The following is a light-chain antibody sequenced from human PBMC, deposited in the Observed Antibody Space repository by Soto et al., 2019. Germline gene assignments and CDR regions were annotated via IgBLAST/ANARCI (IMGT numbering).Light chain of an antibody. CDR1: SSDVGGYNH. Sequence: QSALTQPRSVSGSPGQSVTISCTGTSSDVGGYNHVSWYQQHPGKAPKLMIYDVSKRPSGVPDRFSGSKSGNTASLTISGLQAEDEADYYCCSYAGSIYVFGTATKLTVL. J-gene: IGLJ1*01. CDR3: CSYAGSIYV. CDR2: DVS. V-gene: IGLV2-11*01.